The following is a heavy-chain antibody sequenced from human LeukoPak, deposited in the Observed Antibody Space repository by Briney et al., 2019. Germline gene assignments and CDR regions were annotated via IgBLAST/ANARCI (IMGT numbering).Heavy chain of an antibody. D-gene: IGHD7-27*01. CDR1: GGAFSGYY. CDR2: INHSGST. J-gene: IGHJ4*02. CDR3: VRGGTVGMDDDY. Sequence: SETLSLTCAVYGGAFSGYYWSWIRQPPGKGLEWIGEINHSGSTNYNPSLKSRVTISVDTSKNQFSLKLSSVTAAETAVYYCVRGGTVGMDDDYWGQGTLVTVSS. V-gene: IGHV4-34*01.